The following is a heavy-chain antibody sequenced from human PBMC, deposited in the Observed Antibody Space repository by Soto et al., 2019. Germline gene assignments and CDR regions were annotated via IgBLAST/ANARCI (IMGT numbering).Heavy chain of an antibody. Sequence: SETLSLTCTVSGDSISSSSYYWGWIRQPPGKGLEWIASVYYTGSSTNNPSLKSRLTISVDTSKNQFSLKLSSVTAADTAVYYCARGGHIVATARALLFDYWGQGTLVTVSS. V-gene: IGHV4-39*01. J-gene: IGHJ4*02. CDR1: GDSISSSSYY. CDR2: VYYTGSS. D-gene: IGHD5-12*01. CDR3: ARGGHIVATARALLFDY.